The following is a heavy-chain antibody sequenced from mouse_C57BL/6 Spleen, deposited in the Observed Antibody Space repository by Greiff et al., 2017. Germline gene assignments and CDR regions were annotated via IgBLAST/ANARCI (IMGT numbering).Heavy chain of an antibody. CDR3: ARQRSYYYAMDY. J-gene: IGHJ4*01. CDR1: GYSIPSGYY. Sequence: VQLKESGPGLVKPSQSLSLTCSVTGYSIPSGYYWNWIRQFPGNKLEWMGYISYDGSNNYNSSLKNRISITRDTSQNQFFLKLNDVTTEDTATYCGARQRSYYYAMDYWGQGTSVTVSS. CDR2: ISYDGSN. V-gene: IGHV3-6*01.